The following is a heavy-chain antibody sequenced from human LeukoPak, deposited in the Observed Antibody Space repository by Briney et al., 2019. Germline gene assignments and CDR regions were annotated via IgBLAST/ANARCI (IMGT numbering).Heavy chain of an antibody. V-gene: IGHV3-30*02. J-gene: IGHJ4*02. CDR1: GFTFSSYG. D-gene: IGHD2-2*02. CDR2: IRYDGSNK. Sequence: GGSLRLSCAASGFTFSSYGMHWVRQAPGKGLEWVAFIRYDGSNKYYADSVKGRFTISRDNSKNTQYLQMNSLRAEDTAVYYCAKEPTSCSSTSCYSGYWGQGTLVTVSS. CDR3: AKEPTSCSSTSCYSGY.